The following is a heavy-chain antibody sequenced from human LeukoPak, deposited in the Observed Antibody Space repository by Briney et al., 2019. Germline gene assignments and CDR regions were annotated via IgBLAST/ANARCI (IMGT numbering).Heavy chain of an antibody. V-gene: IGHV3-33*01. CDR3: ARMVRGVGPVDY. CDR1: GFTFSSYG. CDR2: IWYDGSNK. J-gene: IGHJ4*02. D-gene: IGHD3-10*01. Sequence: GGSLILSCAASGFTFSSYGMHWVRQAPGKGLEWVAVIWYDGSNKYYADSVKGRFTISRDNSKNTLYLQMNSLRAEDTAVYYCARMVRGVGPVDYWGQGTLVTVSS.